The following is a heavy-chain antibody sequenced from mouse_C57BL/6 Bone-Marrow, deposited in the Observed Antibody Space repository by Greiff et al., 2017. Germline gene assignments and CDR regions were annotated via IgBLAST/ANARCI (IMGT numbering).Heavy chain of an antibody. D-gene: IGHD1-1*01. CDR1: GFTFSSYG. CDR2: ISSGGSYT. J-gene: IGHJ4*01. V-gene: IGHV5-6*01. CDR3: ARLPNYYGSSYNSYDYSMDY. Sequence: EVKLVESGGDLVKPGGSLKLSCAASGFTFSSYGMSWVRQTPDKRLAWVATISSGGSYTYSPDRVKGRFTISRDNAKNTLYLHMISLKSEDTAMYYCARLPNYYGSSYNSYDYSMDYWGQGTSVTVSS.